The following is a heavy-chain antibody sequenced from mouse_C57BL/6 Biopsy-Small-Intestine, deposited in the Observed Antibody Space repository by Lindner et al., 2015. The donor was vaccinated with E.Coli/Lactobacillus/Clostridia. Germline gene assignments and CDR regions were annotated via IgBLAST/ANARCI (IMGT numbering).Heavy chain of an antibody. V-gene: IGHV1-20*01. CDR2: INPYNGDT. D-gene: IGHD1-1*02. J-gene: IGHJ2*01. CDR3: ARLLWDY. Sequence: VQLQESGPELVKPGDSVKISCKASGYSFTGYFMNWVMQSHGKSLEWIGRINPYNGDTFYNQKFKGKATLTVDRSSSTAHMELRSLTSEDSAVYYCARLLWDYWGQGTTLTVSS. CDR1: GYSFTGYF.